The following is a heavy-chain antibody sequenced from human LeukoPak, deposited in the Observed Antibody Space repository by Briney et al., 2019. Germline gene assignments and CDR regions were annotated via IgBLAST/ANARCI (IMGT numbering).Heavy chain of an antibody. Sequence: ASVKVSCKASGYTFTNYGITWVRQAPGQGLEWMGLISAYNGNTRYAQKFQGRVTMTTDTSTSTAYLELRSLRSDDTAIYYCARDYSHYCSSTSCSFYFDYWGQGTLVTVSS. J-gene: IGHJ4*02. CDR3: ARDYSHYCSSTSCSFYFDY. V-gene: IGHV1-18*01. CDR2: ISAYNGNT. CDR1: GYTFTNYG. D-gene: IGHD2-2*01.